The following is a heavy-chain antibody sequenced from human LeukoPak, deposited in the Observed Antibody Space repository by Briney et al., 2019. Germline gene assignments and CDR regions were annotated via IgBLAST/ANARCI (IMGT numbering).Heavy chain of an antibody. CDR2: IYHSGST. CDR1: GYSISSGYY. Sequence: SETLSLSCAVCGYSISSGYYWGWIRHPPGKGLEWIGSIYHSGSTYYNPSLKSRVTISVVTSKNQSSLKLSSVTAADTAVYYCASCLYYYYYMDVWGKGTTVTVSS. CDR3: ASCLYYYYYMDV. V-gene: IGHV4-38-2*01. J-gene: IGHJ6*03.